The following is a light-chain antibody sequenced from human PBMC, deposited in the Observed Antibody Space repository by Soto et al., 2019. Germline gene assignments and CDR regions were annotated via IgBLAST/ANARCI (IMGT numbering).Light chain of an antibody. Sequence: QSALTQPASVSGSPGQSITISCTGTSSDVGGHNYVSWYQQHPGKAPKLMIYEVSNRPSGVSNRFSGSKSGNTASLAISGLQAEDGADYYCSSYTSSYTRVFGTGTKLPVL. CDR3: SSYTSSYTRV. V-gene: IGLV2-14*01. CDR1: SSDVGGHNY. J-gene: IGLJ1*01. CDR2: EVS.